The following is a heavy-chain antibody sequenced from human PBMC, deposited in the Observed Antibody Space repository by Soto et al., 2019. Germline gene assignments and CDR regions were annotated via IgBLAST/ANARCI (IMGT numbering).Heavy chain of an antibody. J-gene: IGHJ4*02. CDR3: ATPEMAKRSFDY. V-gene: IGHV1-69*02. D-gene: IGHD5-12*01. CDR1: GGTFSSYT. Sequence: QVQLVQSGAEVKKPGSSVKVSCKASGGTFSSYTISWVRQAPGQGLEWMGRIIPILGIANYAQKFQGRVTITADKSTSTAYMELSSLRSEETAVYYCATPEMAKRSFDYWGQGTLVTVSS. CDR2: IIPILGIA.